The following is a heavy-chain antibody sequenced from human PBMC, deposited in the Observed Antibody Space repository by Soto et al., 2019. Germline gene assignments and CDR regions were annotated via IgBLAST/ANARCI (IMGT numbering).Heavy chain of an antibody. D-gene: IGHD1-26*01. V-gene: IGHV4-59*01. CDR1: GGPSSSYY. CDR2: IYYSGST. CDR3: ESATGIVRAPWFPY. Sequence: SENLALSCAVSGGPSSSYYWSWIRQPPGKGLEWIGYIYYSGSTNYNPSLRSRVTISVDTSKNQFSLKLSSVTAADTAVYYCESATGIVRAPWFPYWANGTLVPVSS. J-gene: IGHJ1*01.